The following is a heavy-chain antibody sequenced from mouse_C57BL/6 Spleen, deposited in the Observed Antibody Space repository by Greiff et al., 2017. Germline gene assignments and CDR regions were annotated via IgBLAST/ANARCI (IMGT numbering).Heavy chain of an antibody. CDR1: GYTFTSYW. V-gene: IGHV1-72*01. D-gene: IGHD2-4*01. CDR3: ARSWGRYDYDAYWYFDV. CDR2: IDPNSGGT. J-gene: IGHJ1*03. Sequence: QVQLQQPGAELVKPGASVKLSCKASGYTFTSYWMHWVKQRPGRGLEWIGRIDPNSGGTKYNEKFKSKATLTVDKPSSTAYMQRSSLTSEDSAVYYCARSWGRYDYDAYWYFDVWGTGATVTVSS.